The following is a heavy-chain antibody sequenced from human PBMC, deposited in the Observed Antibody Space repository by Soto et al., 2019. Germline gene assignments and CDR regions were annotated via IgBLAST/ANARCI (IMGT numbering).Heavy chain of an antibody. D-gene: IGHD4-17*01. V-gene: IGHV3-48*01. CDR3: ARDRTVAMGAFDI. J-gene: IGHJ3*02. CDR1: GFTFSSYS. Sequence: GGSLRLSCAASGFTFSSYSMNWVRQAPGKGLEWVSYISSSSSTIYYADSLKGRFTISRDNAKNSLYLQMNSLRAEDTAVYYCARDRTVAMGAFDIWGQGTMVTVSS. CDR2: ISSSSSTI.